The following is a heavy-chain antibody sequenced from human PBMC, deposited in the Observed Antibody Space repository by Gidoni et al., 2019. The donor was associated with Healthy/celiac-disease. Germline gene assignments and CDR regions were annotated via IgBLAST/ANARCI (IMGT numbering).Heavy chain of an antibody. CDR3: ARLPCTNGVCRAYGTFSYYYGMDV. Sequence: QVQLVQSGAEVKKPGASVKVSCKASGYTFTGYYMPWVRQAPGQGLEWMGWINPNSGGTNYAQKFQGKVTMTRDTSISTAYMELSRLRSDDTAVYYCARLPCTNGVCRAYGTFSYYYGMDVWGQGTTVTVSS. J-gene: IGHJ6*02. CDR1: GYTFTGYY. D-gene: IGHD2-8*01. V-gene: IGHV1-2*02. CDR2: INPNSGGT.